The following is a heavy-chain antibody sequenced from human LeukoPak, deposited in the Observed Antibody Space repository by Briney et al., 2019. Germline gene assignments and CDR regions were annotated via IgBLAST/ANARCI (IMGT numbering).Heavy chain of an antibody. Sequence: SGPTLVNPTQTLPLTCTVTGFSITTNGVGGGWIRQAAGKALEWLAIIFWDGDRRYNSSLRSRLTITSDNSKNQVVLTMTNMHPVDTATYFCAHSLRRPSRSGGNCYYFDYWGQGTLVTVSS. CDR1: GFSITTNGVG. D-gene: IGHD2-15*01. CDR2: IFWDGDR. J-gene: IGHJ4*02. CDR3: AHSLRRPSRSGGNCYYFDY. V-gene: IGHV2-5*02.